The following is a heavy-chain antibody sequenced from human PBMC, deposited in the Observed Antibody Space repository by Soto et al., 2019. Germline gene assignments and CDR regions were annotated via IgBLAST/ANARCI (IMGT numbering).Heavy chain of an antibody. CDR1: GGSISSSSYY. CDR3: ARHWLLGVVTAILDWFDP. CDR2: IYYSGST. D-gene: IGHD2-21*02. Sequence: QLQLQESGPGLVKPSETLSLTCTVSGGSISSSSYYWGWIRQPPGKGLEWIGSIYYSGSTYYNPSLKSRVTISVDTSKNQFSLKLSSVTAADTAVYYCARHWLLGVVTAILDWFDPWGQGTLVTVSS. V-gene: IGHV4-39*01. J-gene: IGHJ5*02.